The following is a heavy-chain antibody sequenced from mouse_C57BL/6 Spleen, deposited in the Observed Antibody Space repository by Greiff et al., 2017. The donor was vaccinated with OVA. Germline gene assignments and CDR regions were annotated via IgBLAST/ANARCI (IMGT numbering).Heavy chain of an antibody. V-gene: IGHV1-69*01. CDR2: IDPSDSYT. J-gene: IGHJ1*03. CDR1: GYTFTSYW. CDR3: ARSAYYRGYFDV. D-gene: IGHD2-12*01. Sequence: QVQLQQPGAELVMPGASVKLSCKASGYTFTSYWMHWVKQRPGQGLEWIGEIDPSDSYTNYNQKFKGKSTLTVDKSSSTAYMQLSSLTSEDSAVYDCARSAYYRGYFDVWGTGTTVTVSS.